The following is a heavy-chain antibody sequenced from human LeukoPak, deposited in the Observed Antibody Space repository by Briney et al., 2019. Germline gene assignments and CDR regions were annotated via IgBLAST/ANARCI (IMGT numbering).Heavy chain of an antibody. D-gene: IGHD6-6*01. CDR2: IWCDGSNK. Sequence: GRSLRLSCAASGFTFSSYGMHWVRQAPGKGLEWVAVIWCDGSNKYYADSVKGRFTISRDNSKNTLYLQMNSLRAEDTAVYYCAKGSSSSIYYYYYMDVWGKGTTVTVSS. CDR1: GFTFSSYG. CDR3: AKGSSSSIYYYYYMDV. V-gene: IGHV3-33*06. J-gene: IGHJ6*03.